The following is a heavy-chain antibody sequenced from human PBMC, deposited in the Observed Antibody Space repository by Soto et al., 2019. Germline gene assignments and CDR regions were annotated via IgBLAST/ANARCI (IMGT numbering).Heavy chain of an antibody. D-gene: IGHD1-26*01. Sequence: EVHLVESGGGLVNPGGSLSLSCAVSGFTISSAWMNWVRQAPGKGLEWVGRIKTKSQGETTDYPAPVKGRFTISRDDSENTLSLQMNSLKIEDTAVYYCTTGSVEGYWGQGALVTVSS. CDR1: GFTISSAW. CDR3: TTGSVEGY. J-gene: IGHJ4*02. V-gene: IGHV3-15*07. CDR2: IKTKSQGETT.